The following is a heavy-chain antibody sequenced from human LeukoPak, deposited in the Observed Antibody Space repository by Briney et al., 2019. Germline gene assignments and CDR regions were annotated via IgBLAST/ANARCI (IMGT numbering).Heavy chain of an antibody. CDR1: GYTFTSYY. CDR3: ARMGYFSSGWYVRTAYYFDY. J-gene: IGHJ4*02. CDR2: INPSGGST. V-gene: IGHV1-46*01. D-gene: IGHD6-19*01. Sequence: ASVKVSCKASGYTFTSYYMHWVRQAPGQGLEWMGIINPSGGSTSYAQKFQGRVTMTRDTSTSTVYMELSSLRSEDTAVYYCARMGYFSSGWYVRTAYYFDYWGQGTLVTVSS.